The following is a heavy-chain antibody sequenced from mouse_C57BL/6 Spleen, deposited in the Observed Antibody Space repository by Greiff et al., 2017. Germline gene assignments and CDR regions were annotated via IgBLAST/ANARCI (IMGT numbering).Heavy chain of an antibody. CDR3: ARQGDCYPGALYSMDF. CDR2: ISSGSGYT. Sequence: EVKLVESGGDLVKPGGSLKLSCAASGFTFSSYGMSWVSQSPDKRLEWVATISSGSGYTYYTDSVKGWFTISGENATNTLYPQLSRLKSEDTAMYSCARQGDCYPGALYSMDFWGQGTAVTVSS. V-gene: IGHV5-6*01. D-gene: IGHD2-3*01. J-gene: IGHJ4*01. CDR1: GFTFSSYG.